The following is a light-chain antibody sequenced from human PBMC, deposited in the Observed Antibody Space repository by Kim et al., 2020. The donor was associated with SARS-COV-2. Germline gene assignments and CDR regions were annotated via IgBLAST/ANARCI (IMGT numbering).Light chain of an antibody. J-gene: IGKJ3*01. V-gene: IGKV1-27*01. CDR1: QGISNY. Sequence: AAVGERVTITCRASQGISNYLAWYQQKPGRVPKVLIYAASALQSGVPSRFSGSGSGTDFTLTISSLQPEDVATYYCQKYNSVPFTFGPGTKVDIK. CDR2: AAS. CDR3: QKYNSVPFT.